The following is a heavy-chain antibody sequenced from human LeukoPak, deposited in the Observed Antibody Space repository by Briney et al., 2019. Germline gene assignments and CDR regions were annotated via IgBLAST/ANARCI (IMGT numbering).Heavy chain of an antibody. D-gene: IGHD2-21*02. CDR1: GYTFTGYY. CDR2: INPNSGGT. V-gene: IGHV1-2*02. J-gene: IGHJ4*02. CDR3: ARAAYCGGDCYQRRVEY. Sequence: GASVKVSCKASGYTFTGYYMHWVRQAPGQGLEWMGWINPNSGGTNYAQKFQGRVTMTRDTSISTAYMELSRLRSDDTAVYYCARAAYCGGDCYQRRVEYWGQGTLVTVSS.